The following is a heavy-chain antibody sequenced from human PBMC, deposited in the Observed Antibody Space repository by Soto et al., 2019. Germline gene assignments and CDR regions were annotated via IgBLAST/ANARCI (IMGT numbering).Heavy chain of an antibody. CDR1: GYTLTELS. D-gene: IGHD3-3*01. Sequence: ASVKVSCKVSGYTLTELSMHWVRQAPGKGLEWMGGFDPEDGETIYAQKFQGRVTMTEDTSTDTAYMELSSLRSEDTAVYYCATGRPYYDFWSGYYWDFDYWGQGTLVTVSS. J-gene: IGHJ4*02. CDR2: FDPEDGET. CDR3: ATGRPYYDFWSGYYWDFDY. V-gene: IGHV1-24*01.